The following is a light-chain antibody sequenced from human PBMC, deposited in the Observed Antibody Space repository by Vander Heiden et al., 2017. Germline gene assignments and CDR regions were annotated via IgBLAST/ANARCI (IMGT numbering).Light chain of an antibody. CDR2: DAS. CDR3: QQRSNWPLT. V-gene: IGKV3-11*01. CDR1: QSVSSY. J-gene: IGKJ4*01. Sequence: EIVLPQSPATLSLSPGERATLSCRASQSVSSYLAWYQQKPGQAPRLLIFDASNRATGIPARFSGSGSGTDFTLTISSLEPEDFALYHCQQRSNWPLTFGGGTKVEIK.